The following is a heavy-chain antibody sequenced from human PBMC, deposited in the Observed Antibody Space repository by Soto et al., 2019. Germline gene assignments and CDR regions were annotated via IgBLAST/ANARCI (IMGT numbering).Heavy chain of an antibody. Sequence: PGGSLRLSCAASGFTFSSYEMNWVRQAPGKGLEWVSYISSSGSTIYYADSVKGRFTISRDNAKNSLYLQMNSLRAEDTAVYYCEKMSRETYFDYSGQGTLVTAPQ. J-gene: IGHJ4*02. CDR3: EKMSRETYFDY. CDR2: ISSSGSTI. V-gene: IGHV3-48*03. CDR1: GFTFSSYE.